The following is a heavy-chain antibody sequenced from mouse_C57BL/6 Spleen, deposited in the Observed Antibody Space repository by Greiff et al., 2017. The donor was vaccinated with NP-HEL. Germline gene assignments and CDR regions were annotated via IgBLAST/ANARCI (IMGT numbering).Heavy chain of an antibody. CDR3: ARHYYGSSYPYYFDY. D-gene: IGHD1-1*01. V-gene: IGHV1-22*01. Sequence: EVQLQQSGPELVKPGASVKMSCKASGYTFPDYNMHWVKQSHGKSLEWIGYINPNNGGTSYNQKFKGKATLTVNKSSSTAHMELRSLTSEDSAVYYCARHYYGSSYPYYFDYWGQGTTLTVSS. CDR1: GYTFPDYN. CDR2: INPNNGGT. J-gene: IGHJ2*01.